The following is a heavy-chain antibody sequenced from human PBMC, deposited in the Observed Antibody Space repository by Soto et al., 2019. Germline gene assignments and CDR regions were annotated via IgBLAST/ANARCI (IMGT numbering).Heavy chain of an antibody. D-gene: IGHD2-15*01. Sequence: TGGSLRLSCAASGFTFSSYGMHWVRQAPGKGLEWVAVISYDGSNKYYADSVKGRFTISRDNSKNTLYLQMNSLRAEDTAVYYCAKTLCGGSCHYDYWGQGTLVTVSS. CDR2: ISYDGSNK. J-gene: IGHJ4*02. V-gene: IGHV3-30*18. CDR1: GFTFSSYG. CDR3: AKTLCGGSCHYDY.